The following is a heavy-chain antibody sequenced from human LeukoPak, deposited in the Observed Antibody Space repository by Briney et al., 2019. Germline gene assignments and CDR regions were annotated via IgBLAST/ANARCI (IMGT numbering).Heavy chain of an antibody. CDR3: ARAAYRSIWYSRYFYL. Sequence: GESLPLSRSPSGFTLSSYDIHWARPATGKGLEWGSGIGTAGELYYPGSVKARFTISRQTPKNSLHLQMNSLRAGHTAVYYCARAAYRSIWYSRYFYLWGGGTLGSLSS. J-gene: IGHJ2*01. V-gene: IGHV3-13*05. CDR2: IGTAGEL. D-gene: IGHD6-13*01. CDR1: GFTLSSYD.